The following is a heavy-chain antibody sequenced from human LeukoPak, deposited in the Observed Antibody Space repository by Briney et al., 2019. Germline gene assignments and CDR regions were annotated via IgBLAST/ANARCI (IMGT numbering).Heavy chain of an antibody. V-gene: IGHV3-30*18. Sequence: GRSLRLSCAASGFTFSSYGMHWVRQAPGKGLEGVAVISYDGSNKYYADSVKGRFTISRDNSKNTLYLQMNSLRAEDTAVYYCAKGEIVATIGDFDYWGQGTLVTVSS. D-gene: IGHD5-12*01. J-gene: IGHJ4*02. CDR1: GFTFSSYG. CDR3: AKGEIVATIGDFDY. CDR2: ISYDGSNK.